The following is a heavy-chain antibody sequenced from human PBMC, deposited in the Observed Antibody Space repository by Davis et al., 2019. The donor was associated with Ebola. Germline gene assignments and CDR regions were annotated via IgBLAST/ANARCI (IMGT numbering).Heavy chain of an antibody. CDR3: ARAVFHEVLDY. D-gene: IGHD3-3*01. Sequence: PGGSLRLSCAASGFPFSNYAMHWVRQTPDKGLEWVAVASHDGTTTFYADSVKGRFTISRDNSENTLYLQMNSLTADDTAVYYCARAVFHEVLDYWGQGTPVTVSS. CDR2: ASHDGTTT. V-gene: IGHV3-30*04. J-gene: IGHJ4*02. CDR1: GFPFSNYA.